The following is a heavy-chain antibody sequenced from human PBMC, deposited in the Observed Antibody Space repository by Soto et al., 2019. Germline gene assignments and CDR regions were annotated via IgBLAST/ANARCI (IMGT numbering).Heavy chain of an antibody. CDR3: ASGHCFSSSCSYLDL. CDR1: GGSISSGGSY. V-gene: IGHV4-31*03. Sequence: QVQLQESGPGLVKPSQTLSLTCTVSGGSISSGGSYWSWIRQSPGKGLEWIGYIYYSGPTYYNPSLKSRVSISLDTSKNQFSLKLSSVPAADTALYYCASGHCFSSSCSYLDLWGRGTLVTVSS. D-gene: IGHD2-2*01. CDR2: IYYSGPT. J-gene: IGHJ2*01.